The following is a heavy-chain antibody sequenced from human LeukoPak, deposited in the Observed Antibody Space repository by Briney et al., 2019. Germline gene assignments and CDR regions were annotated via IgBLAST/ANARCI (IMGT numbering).Heavy chain of an antibody. CDR2: INPNSGGA. V-gene: IGHV1-2*06. D-gene: IGHD3-22*01. J-gene: IGHJ4*02. Sequence: ASVKVSCKASGYTFSDYYFHWVRQAPGQGLEWMGRINPNSGGAIYARNFQDRVTMTRDTSISTAYMELSRLRSDDTAVYFCARDLYYYDSNGYSFDYWGQGTLVTVSS. CDR3: ARDLYYYDSNGYSFDY. CDR1: GYTFSDYY.